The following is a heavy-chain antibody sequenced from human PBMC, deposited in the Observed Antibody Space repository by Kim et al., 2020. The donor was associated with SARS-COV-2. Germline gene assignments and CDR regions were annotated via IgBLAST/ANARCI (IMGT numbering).Heavy chain of an antibody. V-gene: IGHV3-30*04. J-gene: IGHJ4*02. Sequence: GGSLRLSCAASGFTFSSYAMHWVRQAPGKGLEWVAVISYDGSNKYYADSVKGRFTISRDNSKNTLYLQMNSLRAEDTAVYYCARDLGRWLQSPGDYWGQGTLVTVSS. CDR1: GFTFSSYA. CDR3: ARDLGRWLQSPGDY. CDR2: ISYDGSNK. D-gene: IGHD5-12*01.